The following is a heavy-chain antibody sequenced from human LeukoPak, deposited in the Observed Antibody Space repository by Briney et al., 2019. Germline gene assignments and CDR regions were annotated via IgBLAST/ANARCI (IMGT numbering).Heavy chain of an antibody. Sequence: GGSLRLSCAASGFTVSSNYMSWVRQAPGKGLEWVSVIYSGGSTYYADSVKGRFTISRDNSKNTLYLQMNSLRAEDTAVYYCARDKKPNYGSGSYHYYWGQGTLVTVSS. J-gene: IGHJ4*02. V-gene: IGHV3-53*05. CDR3: ARDKKPNYGSGSYHYY. CDR1: GFTVSSNY. D-gene: IGHD3-10*01. CDR2: IYSGGST.